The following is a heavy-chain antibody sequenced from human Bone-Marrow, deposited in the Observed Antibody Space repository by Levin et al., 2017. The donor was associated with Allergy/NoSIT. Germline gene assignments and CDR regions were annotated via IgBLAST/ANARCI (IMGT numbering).Heavy chain of an antibody. J-gene: IGHJ4*02. CDR1: GVSISSYA. CDR2: MIPVFGTA. Sequence: SVKVSCEASGVSISSYAFSWVRQAPGQGLEWMGTMIPVFGTADYAQKFQDRVTMTADESTSTAYMELRSVRSYDTAVYYCGRVTRFLATRIDYWGPGTLVTVSS. CDR3: GRVTRFLATRIDY. D-gene: IGHD3-3*01. V-gene: IGHV1-69*13.